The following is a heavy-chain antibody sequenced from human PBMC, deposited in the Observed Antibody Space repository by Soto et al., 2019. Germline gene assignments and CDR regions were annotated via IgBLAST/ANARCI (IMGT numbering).Heavy chain of an antibody. CDR1: GGSISSYY. Sequence: SETLSLTCTASGGSISSYYWTWIRQPAGKGLEWIGRIHSSGSTNYNPSLKSRVTMSVDTSKNQFSLKLSSVTAADTAVYYCARTIIPATGWYFDCWGQGTLVTVSS. CDR3: ARTIIPATGWYFDC. D-gene: IGHD2-2*01. CDR2: IHSSGST. J-gene: IGHJ4*02. V-gene: IGHV4-4*07.